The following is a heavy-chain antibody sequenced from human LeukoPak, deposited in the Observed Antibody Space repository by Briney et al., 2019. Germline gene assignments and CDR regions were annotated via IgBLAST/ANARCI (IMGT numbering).Heavy chain of an antibody. CDR1: GGSISSHY. D-gene: IGHD1-26*01. CDR3: ARGEAYSGSPQAH. Sequence: PSETLSLTCTVSGGSISSHYWSWIRQPPGKGLEWIGYIYYGGTTHYNPSLKSRVTISVDTSKNQFSLRLSSVTAADTAVYYCARGEAYSGSPQAHWGQGTLVTVSS. J-gene: IGHJ4*02. V-gene: IGHV4-59*11. CDR2: IYYGGTT.